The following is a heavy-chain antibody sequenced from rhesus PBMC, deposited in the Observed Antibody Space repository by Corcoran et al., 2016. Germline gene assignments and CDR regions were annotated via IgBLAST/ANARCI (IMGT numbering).Heavy chain of an antibody. CDR2: IYGGSGSP. CDR3: ARRSYYFDY. CDR1: GGSISSSNW. Sequence: QVQLQESGPGVGKPSETLSPTCACSGGSISSSNWWSWLRVSPGKGLGWIGYIYGGSGSPSYNPSLKSRVTISTDTSKNQFSLKLSSVTAADTAVYYCARRSYYFDYWGQGVLVTVSS. V-gene: IGHV4-93*02. J-gene: IGHJ4*01. D-gene: IGHD4-29*01.